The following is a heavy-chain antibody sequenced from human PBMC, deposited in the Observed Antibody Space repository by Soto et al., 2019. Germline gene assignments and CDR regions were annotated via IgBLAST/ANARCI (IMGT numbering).Heavy chain of an antibody. Sequence: SETLSLTCTVSGGSISSSSYYWGWIRQPPGKGLEWIGSIYYSGSTYYNPSLKSRVTISVDTSKNQFSLKLSSVTAADTAVYYCASETAVGGLYYYYYGMDVWGQGTTVTVSS. V-gene: IGHV4-39*01. CDR1: GGSISSSSYY. J-gene: IGHJ6*02. D-gene: IGHD6-19*01. CDR2: IYYSGST. CDR3: ASETAVGGLYYYYYGMDV.